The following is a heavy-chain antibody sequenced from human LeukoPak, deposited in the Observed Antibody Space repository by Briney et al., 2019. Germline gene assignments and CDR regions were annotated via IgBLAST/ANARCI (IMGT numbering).Heavy chain of an antibody. D-gene: IGHD3-22*01. CDR1: GGSISSSSYY. CDR2: IYYSGST. Sequence: PSETLSLTCTVSGGSISSSSYYWGWIRQPPGKGLEWIGSIYYSGSTYYNPSLKSRVIISVDRSKNQFSVKLSSVTAADTAVYYCARDFYDSSGYQGFDYWGQGTLVTVSS. J-gene: IGHJ4*02. CDR3: ARDFYDSSGYQGFDY. V-gene: IGHV4-39*07.